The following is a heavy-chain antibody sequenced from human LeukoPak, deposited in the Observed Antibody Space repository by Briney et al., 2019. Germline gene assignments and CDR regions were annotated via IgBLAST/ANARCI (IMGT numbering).Heavy chain of an antibody. D-gene: IGHD3-10*01. CDR2: IYTSGST. V-gene: IGHV4-61*02. CDR3: ARAQYDYGSGSYCYYYYMDV. J-gene: IGHJ6*03. CDR1: GGSISSGSYY. Sequence: SQTLSLTCTVSGGSISSGSYYWSWIRQPAGQGLEWIGRIYTSGSTNYNPSLKSRVTISVDTSKNQFSLKLSSVTAADTAVYYCARAQYDYGSGSYCYYYYMDVWGKGTTVTVSS.